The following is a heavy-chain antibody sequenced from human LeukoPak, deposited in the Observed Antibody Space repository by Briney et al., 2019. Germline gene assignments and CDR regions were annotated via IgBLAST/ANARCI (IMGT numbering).Heavy chain of an antibody. CDR1: GDSVSSNSAA. J-gene: IGHJ5*02. CDR3: TRDRRSSGWPPYNWFDP. D-gene: IGHD6-19*01. Sequence: SQTLSLTCAISGDSVSSNSAAWNWIRQSPSRGLEWLGRTYYRSKWYNDYAVSAKSRITINPDTSKNQFSLQLNSVTPEDTAVYYCTRDRRSSGWPPYNWFDPWGQGTLVTVSS. CDR2: TYYRSKWYN. V-gene: IGHV6-1*01.